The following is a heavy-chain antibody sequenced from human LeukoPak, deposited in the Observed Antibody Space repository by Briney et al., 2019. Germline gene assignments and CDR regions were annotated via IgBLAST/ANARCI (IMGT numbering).Heavy chain of an antibody. D-gene: IGHD5-18*01. CDR2: SGTGGGT. CDR3: VRKYSTSAPTFDY. J-gene: IGHJ4*02. CDR1: GFTLSYYA. Sequence: GGSLRLSCAASGFTLSYYAMSWVRQAPGKGLEWVSASGTGGGTYYADSVKGRFTISRDNSKNTLYLQMNSLRAEDTAIYYCVRKYSTSAPTFDYWGQGTLVTVSS. V-gene: IGHV3-23*01.